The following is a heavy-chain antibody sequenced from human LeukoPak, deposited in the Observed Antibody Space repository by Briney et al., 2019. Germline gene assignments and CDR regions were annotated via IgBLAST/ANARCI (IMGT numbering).Heavy chain of an antibody. J-gene: IGHJ5*02. CDR1: GYTFTSYD. CDR2: MNPNSGNT. Sequence: ASVKVSCKASGYTFTSYDINWVRQATGQGLEWMGWMNPNSGNTGYAPKFQGRVTMTRNTSISTAYMELSSLRSEDTAVYYCARAFANDYGDYGWFDPWGQGTLVTVSS. V-gene: IGHV1-8*01. CDR3: ARAFANDYGDYGWFDP. D-gene: IGHD4-17*01.